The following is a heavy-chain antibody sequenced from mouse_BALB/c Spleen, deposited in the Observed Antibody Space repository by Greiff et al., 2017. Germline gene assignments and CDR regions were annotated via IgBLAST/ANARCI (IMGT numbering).Heavy chain of an antibody. V-gene: IGHV5-6-3*01. CDR2: INSNGGST. Sequence: DVHLVESGGGLVQPGGSLKLSCAASGFTFSSYGMSWVRQTPDKRLELVATINSNGGSTYYPDSVKGRFTISRDNAKNTLYLQMSSLKSEDTAMYYCARGSSPYFDYWGQGTTLTVSS. J-gene: IGHJ2*01. CDR1: GFTFSSYG. CDR3: ARGSSPYFDY. D-gene: IGHD1-1*01.